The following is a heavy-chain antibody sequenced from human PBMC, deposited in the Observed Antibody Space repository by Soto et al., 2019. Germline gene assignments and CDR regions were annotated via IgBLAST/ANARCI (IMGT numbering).Heavy chain of an antibody. CDR3: ARIHYDSSGYYLAYYFDY. D-gene: IGHD3-22*01. J-gene: IGHJ4*02. CDR2: IFSNDEK. CDR1: GFSLSNARMG. V-gene: IGHV2-26*01. Sequence: QVTLKESGPVLVKPTETLTLTCTVSGFSLSNARMGVSWIRQPPGKALEWLAHIFSNDEKSYSTSLKSRLTTSKDNSKSKVVLTMTNRDPVDTATYYCARIHYDSSGYYLAYYFDYWGQGTLVTVSS.